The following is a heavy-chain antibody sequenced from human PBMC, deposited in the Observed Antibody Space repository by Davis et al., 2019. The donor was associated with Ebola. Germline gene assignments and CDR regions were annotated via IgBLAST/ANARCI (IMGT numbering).Heavy chain of an antibody. CDR1: GFTFSSYG. Sequence: GGSLRLSCAASGFTFSSYGMHWVRQAPGKGLEWVAVISYDGSNKYYADSVKGRFTISRDNSKNTLYLQMNSLRAEDTAVYYCAAPGNHCSSTSCYTRYYYGMDVWGQGTTVTVSS. D-gene: IGHD2-2*02. CDR3: AAPGNHCSSTSCYTRYYYGMDV. J-gene: IGHJ6*02. V-gene: IGHV3-30*03. CDR2: ISYDGSNK.